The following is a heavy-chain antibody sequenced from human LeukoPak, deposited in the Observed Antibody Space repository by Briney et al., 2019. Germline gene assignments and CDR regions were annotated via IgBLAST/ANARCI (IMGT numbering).Heavy chain of an antibody. CDR3: ARGYDFWSGYSPQGYYYYYYMDV. J-gene: IGHJ6*03. Sequence: SQTLSLTCTVSGGSISSGSYYWSWIRQPAGKGLEWLGRIYTSGSTNYNPSLKSRVTISVDTSKNQFSLKLSSVTAADTAVYYCARGYDFWSGYSPQGYYYYYYMDVWGKGTTVTVSS. D-gene: IGHD3-3*01. CDR1: GGSISSGSYY. V-gene: IGHV4-61*02. CDR2: IYTSGST.